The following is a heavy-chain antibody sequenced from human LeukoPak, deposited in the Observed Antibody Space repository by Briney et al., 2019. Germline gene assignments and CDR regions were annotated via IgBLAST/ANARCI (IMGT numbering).Heavy chain of an antibody. CDR3: AGGGLVVVITTVALDI. Sequence: PSETLSLTCAVYGGSFSGYYWSWIRQPPGKGLEWIGEINHSGSTNYNPSLKSRVTISVDTSKNQFSLKLSSVTAADTAVYYCAGGGLVVVITTVALDIWGHGTMVTVSS. CDR1: GGSFSGYY. CDR2: INHSGST. D-gene: IGHD3-22*01. J-gene: IGHJ3*02. V-gene: IGHV4-34*01.